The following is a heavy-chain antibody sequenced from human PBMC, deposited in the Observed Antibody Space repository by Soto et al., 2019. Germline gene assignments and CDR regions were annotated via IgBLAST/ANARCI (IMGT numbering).Heavy chain of an antibody. CDR1: GFAFGSYA. CDR3: AKVLSTDYNFGYGVHV. Sequence: EVQLLESGGGFVQPGGSLRLSCAASGFAFGSYAMVWCRPTPGKELECVSSLSDSGDSTFYADSVKGRLTISRDNSKDMVYLQMNSMRVDDSAVYYCAKVLSTDYNFGYGVHVWGQGTTVTVSS. D-gene: IGHD1-1*01. CDR2: LSDSGDST. V-gene: IGHV3-23*01. J-gene: IGHJ6*02.